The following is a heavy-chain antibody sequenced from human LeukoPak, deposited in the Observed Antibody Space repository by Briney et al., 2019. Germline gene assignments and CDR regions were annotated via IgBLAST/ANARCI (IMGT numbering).Heavy chain of an antibody. CDR3: AGGGNTTVQKGVFYFDY. J-gene: IGHJ4*02. CDR1: GFTFSSYA. CDR2: ISGSSGST. Sequence: PGGSLRLSCAASGFTFSSYAMSWVRQAPGKGLEWVSAISGSSGSTYYADSVKGRFTISRDNSKNTLYLQMNSLRAEGTAVYYCAGGGNTTVQKGVFYFDYWGQGTLVTVSS. D-gene: IGHD4-17*01. V-gene: IGHV3-23*01.